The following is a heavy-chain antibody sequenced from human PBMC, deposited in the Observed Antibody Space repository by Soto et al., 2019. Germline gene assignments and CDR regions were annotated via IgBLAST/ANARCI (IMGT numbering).Heavy chain of an antibody. J-gene: IGHJ5*02. CDR1: GESISSGGYY. D-gene: IGHD6-6*01. CDR3: ARAFSSSSAVDL. CDR2: IYDSESA. Sequence: PSETLSLTCTVSGESISSGGYYWSWIRHHPGKGLEWIGYIYDSESAYYNPSLKSRVTISMDTSKNQFAMRLSSVTAADTAVYFCARAFSSSSAVDLWGQGTQVT. V-gene: IGHV4-31*03.